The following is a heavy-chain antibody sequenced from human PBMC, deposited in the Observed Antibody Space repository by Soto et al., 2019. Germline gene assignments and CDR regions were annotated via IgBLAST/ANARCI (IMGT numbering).Heavy chain of an antibody. Sequence: ASVKVSCKASGYTFTSYDINWVRQATGQGLEWMGWMNPNSGNTGYAQKFQGRVTMTRNTSISTAYMELSSLGSEDTAVYYCARPLGGYDPISFFCYGMDVWGQGTTFTVSS. CDR2: MNPNSGNT. J-gene: IGHJ6*02. D-gene: IGHD5-12*01. CDR3: ARPLGGYDPISFFCYGMDV. CDR1: GYTFTSYD. V-gene: IGHV1-8*01.